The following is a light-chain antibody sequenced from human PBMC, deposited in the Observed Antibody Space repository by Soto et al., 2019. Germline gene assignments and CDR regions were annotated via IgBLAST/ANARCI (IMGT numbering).Light chain of an antibody. V-gene: IGLV2-14*03. J-gene: IGLJ2*01. CDR2: DVN. CDR3: SSYTSTSTLAV. CDR1: SSDVGGYNY. Sequence: QSALTQPASVSGSPGQSITISCTGTSSDVGGYNYVSWYQQHPGKAPKLMIYDVNNRPSGVSNRFSGSKSGNTASLTISGLQADDDADYYCSSYTSTSTLAVFGGGTKLTVL.